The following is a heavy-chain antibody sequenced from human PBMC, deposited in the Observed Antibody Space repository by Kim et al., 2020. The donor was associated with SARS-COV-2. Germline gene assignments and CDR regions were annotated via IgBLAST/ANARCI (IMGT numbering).Heavy chain of an antibody. CDR3: ARSSRYQLPYHYNYGMDV. D-gene: IGHD2-2*01. Sequence: SETLSLTCTVSGGSISSGSYYWSWIRQPAGKGLEWIGRIYTSGSTNYNPSLKSRVTISVDTSKNQFSLKLSSVTAADTAVYYCARSSRYQLPYHYNYGMDVWGQGTTVTVSS. V-gene: IGHV4-61*02. CDR2: IYTSGST. J-gene: IGHJ6*02. CDR1: GGSISSGSYY.